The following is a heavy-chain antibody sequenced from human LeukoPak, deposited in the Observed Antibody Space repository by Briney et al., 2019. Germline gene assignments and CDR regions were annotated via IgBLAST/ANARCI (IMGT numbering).Heavy chain of an antibody. CDR1: GYTFTSYD. Sequence: ASVKVSCKASGYTFTSYDINWVRQATGQGLEWMGWMNPNSGNTGYAQKFQGRVTITRNTSISTAYMELSSLRSEDTAVYYCARFRDFHDFDIWGQGTMVTVSS. J-gene: IGHJ3*02. V-gene: IGHV1-8*03. D-gene: IGHD2/OR15-2a*01. CDR2: MNPNSGNT. CDR3: ARFRDFHDFDI.